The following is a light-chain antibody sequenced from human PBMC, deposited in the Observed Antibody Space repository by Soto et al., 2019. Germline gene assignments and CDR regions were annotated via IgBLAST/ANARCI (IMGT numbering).Light chain of an antibody. CDR2: DAS. CDR1: QSVSNNY. J-gene: IGKJ1*01. V-gene: IGKV3-11*01. CDR3: QQRSNWLRT. Sequence: EIVLTQSPGTLSLSPGERATLSCRASQSVSNNYLAWYQQKPGQAPRLLIYDASNRATGIPARFSGSGSGTDFTLTISSLEPEDFAVYYCQQRSNWLRTFGQGTKVDIK.